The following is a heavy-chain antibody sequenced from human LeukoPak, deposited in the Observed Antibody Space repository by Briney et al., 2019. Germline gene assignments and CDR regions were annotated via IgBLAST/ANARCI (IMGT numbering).Heavy chain of an antibody. J-gene: IGHJ4*02. D-gene: IGHD1-26*01. CDR3: TTDTSGSSYY. CDR2: ISSGGSTI. V-gene: IGHV3-48*03. Sequence: GGSLSLSCAASGVRFSSFGMNWVRQAPGKGLEWVSKISSGGSTIYYADSVKGRFTISRDNAKNSLFLQMNSLRAEDTAIYYCTTDTSGSSYYWGQGTLVTVSS. CDR1: GVRFSSFG.